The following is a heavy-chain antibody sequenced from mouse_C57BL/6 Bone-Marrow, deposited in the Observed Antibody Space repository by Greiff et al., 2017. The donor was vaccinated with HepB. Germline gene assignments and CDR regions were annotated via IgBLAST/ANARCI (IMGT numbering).Heavy chain of an antibody. D-gene: IGHD2-12*01. CDR2: INPYNGDT. V-gene: IGHV1-20*01. CDR3: ARDDVVDY. J-gene: IGHJ2*01. Sequence: LVESGPELVKPGDSVKISCKASGYSFTGYFMNWVMQSHGKSLEWIGRINPYNGDTFYNQKFKGKATLTVDKSSSTAHMELRSLTSEDSAVYYCARDDVVDYWGQGTTLTVSS. CDR1: GYSFTGYF.